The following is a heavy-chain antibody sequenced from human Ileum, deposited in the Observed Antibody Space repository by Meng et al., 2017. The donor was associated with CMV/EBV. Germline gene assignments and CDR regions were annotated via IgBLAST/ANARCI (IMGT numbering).Heavy chain of an antibody. CDR1: GFTFSSYW. D-gene: IGHD4-11*01. CDR2: IKQDGSEK. Sequence: GESLKISCAASGFTFSSYWMSWVRQAPGKGLEWVANIKQDGSEKYYVDSVKGRFTISRDNAKNSLYLQMNRLRAEDTSMYYCARNGFYSNYEEGEDYGMDVWGQGTTVTVSS. J-gene: IGHJ6*02. V-gene: IGHV3-7*01. CDR3: ARNGFYSNYEEGEDYGMDV.